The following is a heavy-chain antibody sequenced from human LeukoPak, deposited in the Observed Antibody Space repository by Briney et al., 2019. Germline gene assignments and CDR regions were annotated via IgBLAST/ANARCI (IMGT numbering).Heavy chain of an antibody. D-gene: IGHD3-10*01. CDR2: IIPIFGTA. Sequence: GASVKVSCKASGGIFSSYAISWVRQAPGQGLEWMGGIIPIFGTANYPQKFQGRVTITPDKSTSTAYLELSSLRSEDTAVYYGAREKGFGENYYYYGMDVWGKGTTVTVSS. CDR1: GGIFSSYA. CDR3: AREKGFGENYYYYGMDV. V-gene: IGHV1-69*06. J-gene: IGHJ6*04.